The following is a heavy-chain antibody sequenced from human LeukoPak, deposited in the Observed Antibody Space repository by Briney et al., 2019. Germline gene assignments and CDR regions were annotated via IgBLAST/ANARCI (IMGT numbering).Heavy chain of an antibody. D-gene: IGHD3-10*01. J-gene: IGHJ6*02. CDR3: ARDYYGSGSGWYYYYYYGMDV. Sequence: GGSLRLSCAASGFTFSSYAMSWVRQAPGKGLEWVSSISSSSSYIYYADSVKGRFTISRGNAKNSLYLQMNSLRAEDTAVYYCARDYYGSGSGWYYYYYYGMDVWGQGTTVTVSS. V-gene: IGHV3-21*01. CDR2: ISSSSSYI. CDR1: GFTFSSYA.